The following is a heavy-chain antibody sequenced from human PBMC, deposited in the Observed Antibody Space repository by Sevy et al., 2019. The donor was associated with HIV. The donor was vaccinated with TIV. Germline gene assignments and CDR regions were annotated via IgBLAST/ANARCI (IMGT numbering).Heavy chain of an antibody. CDR2: IYYSGST. V-gene: IGHV4-61*01. Sequence: KQSQTLSLTCTVSGGSVSSGSYYWSWIRQPPGKGLEWIGYIYYSGSTNYNPSLKSRVTISVDTSKNQFSLKLSSVTAADTAVYYCAREGIDTYYDFWSGYHNWFDPWGQGTLVTVSS. CDR1: GGSVSSGSYY. D-gene: IGHD3-3*01. CDR3: AREGIDTYYDFWSGYHNWFDP. J-gene: IGHJ5*02.